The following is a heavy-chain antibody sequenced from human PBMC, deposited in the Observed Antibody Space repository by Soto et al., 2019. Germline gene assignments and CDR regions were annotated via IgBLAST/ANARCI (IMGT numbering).Heavy chain of an antibody. CDR1: GGSISSGDYY. D-gene: IGHD2-8*01. CDR3: AREFRAYCTNGVCYNVFDY. CDR2: IYYSGST. J-gene: IGHJ4*02. V-gene: IGHV4-30-4*01. Sequence: SETLSLTCTVSGGSISSGDYYWSWIRQPPGKGLEWIGYIYYSGSTYYNPSLKSRVTISVDTSKNQFSLKLSSVTTADTAVYYCAREFRAYCTNGVCYNVFDYWGQGTLVTVSS.